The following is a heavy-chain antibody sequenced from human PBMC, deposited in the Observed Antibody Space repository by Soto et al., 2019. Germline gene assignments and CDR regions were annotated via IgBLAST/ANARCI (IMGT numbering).Heavy chain of an antibody. J-gene: IGHJ6*03. CDR1: GGSISRGGYY. CDR2: IYYSGVT. V-gene: IGHV4-31*03. CDR3: ARKDSGYADYMDV. Sequence: QVQLQESGPGLVKPSQTLSLTCTVSGGSISRGGYYWSWIRQHPGKGLEWIGYIYYSGVTYYNPPLKRRVTISVDTSANQFSLRLSSVAAADTAVYYCARKDSGYADYMDVWGKGTTVTVSS. D-gene: IGHD5-12*01.